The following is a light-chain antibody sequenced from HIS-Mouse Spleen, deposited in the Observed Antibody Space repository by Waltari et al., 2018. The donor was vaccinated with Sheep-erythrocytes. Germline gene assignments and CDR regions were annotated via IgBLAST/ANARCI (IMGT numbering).Light chain of an antibody. J-gene: IGLJ1*01. CDR1: SRDVGGYNY. V-gene: IGLV2-11*01. Sequence: QSALTQPRSVSGSPGQSVTTSCTGTSRDVGGYNYVSWYQQHPGKAPKLRIYDVSKRPSGVPDRFSGSKSGSTASRTSSGLQAEDEADYYCCSYAGSYNHVFATGTKVTVL. CDR2: DVS. CDR3: CSYAGSYNHV.